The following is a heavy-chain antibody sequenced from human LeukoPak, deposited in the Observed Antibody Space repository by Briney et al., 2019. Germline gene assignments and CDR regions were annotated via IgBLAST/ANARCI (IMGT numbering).Heavy chain of an antibody. V-gene: IGHV3-48*01. D-gene: IGHD4-17*01. CDR1: GFTFSIYS. J-gene: IGHJ4*02. Sequence: GGSLRLPCAASGFTFSIYSMNWVRQAPGKGPEWVSYISTTSGTIYYADSVKGRFTISRDNAKNSLSLQMNSLRAADTAVYYCARGGYGDYHFDSWGQGTQVTVSS. CDR2: ISTTSGTI. CDR3: ARGGYGDYHFDS.